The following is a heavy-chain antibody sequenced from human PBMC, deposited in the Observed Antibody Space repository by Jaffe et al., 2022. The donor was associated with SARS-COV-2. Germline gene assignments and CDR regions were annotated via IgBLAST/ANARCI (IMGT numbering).Heavy chain of an antibody. CDR1: GFTFRNYA. Sequence: QVQVVESGGGVVQPGRSLRLSCAASGFTFRNYAMHWVRQAPGKGLEWVAVISHDGSDKYYADSVKGRFTMSRDSSKNTLYLEMNSLKTEDTAVYYCARSTVNSGYDPPIYYYYMEVWGKGTTVTVS. D-gene: IGHD5-12*01. CDR2: ISHDGSDK. V-gene: IGHV3-30*04. J-gene: IGHJ6*03. CDR3: ARSTVNSGYDPPIYYYYMEV.